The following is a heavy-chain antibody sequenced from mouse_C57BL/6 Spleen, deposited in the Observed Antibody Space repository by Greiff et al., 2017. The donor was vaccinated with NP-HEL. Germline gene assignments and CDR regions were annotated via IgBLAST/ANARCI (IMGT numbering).Heavy chain of an antibody. CDR1: GFTFSNYW. CDR2: IRLKSDNYAT. D-gene: IGHD4-1*01. V-gene: IGHV6-3*01. CDR3: TGPYWDENYFDY. Sequence: EVKLVESGGGLVQPGGSMKLSCVASGFTFSNYWMNWVRQSPEKGLEWVAQIRLKSDNYATHYAESVKGRFTISRDDSKSSVYLQMNNLRAEDTGIYYCTGPYWDENYFDYWGQGTTLTVSS. J-gene: IGHJ2*01.